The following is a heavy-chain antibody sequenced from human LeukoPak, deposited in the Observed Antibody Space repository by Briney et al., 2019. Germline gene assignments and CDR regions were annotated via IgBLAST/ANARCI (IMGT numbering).Heavy chain of an antibody. J-gene: IGHJ5*02. D-gene: IGHD6-19*01. CDR1: GFTFSSYA. CDR2: ISNNDGSA. V-gene: IGHV3-23*01. CDR3: AREGGLSVGSGWSSNWFDP. Sequence: PGGSLRLSCAASGFTFSSYAMSWVRQAPGKGLEWVSTISNNDGSAYYADSVKGRFTISRDNAKNSLYLQMNSLRAEDTAVYYCAREGGLSVGSGWSSNWFDPWGQGTLVTVSS.